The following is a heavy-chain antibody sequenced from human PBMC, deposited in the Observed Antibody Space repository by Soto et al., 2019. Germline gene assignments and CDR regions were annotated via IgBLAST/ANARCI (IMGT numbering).Heavy chain of an antibody. CDR1: GYTFTSHG. J-gene: IGHJ4*02. CDR2: INADSGNA. V-gene: IGHV1-18*01. CDR3: AAAPNEYFFDF. Sequence: GASVKVSCKASGYTFTSHGITCGRQAPGQGIEWMGWINADSGNATLPLKFQGRVTMTTDTSTNTGYMELRGLSSDDTAVYYCAAAPNEYFFDFCGQGTPVTVS. D-gene: IGHD2-8*01.